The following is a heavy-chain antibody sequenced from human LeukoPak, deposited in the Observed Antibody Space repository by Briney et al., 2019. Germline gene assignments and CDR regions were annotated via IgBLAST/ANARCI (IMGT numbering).Heavy chain of an antibody. D-gene: IGHD2-2*01. CDR2: ISAYNGNT. J-gene: IGHJ5*02. CDR3: ARGGYCSSTSCPNWFDP. Sequence: ASVKVSCKASGYMFSSYGISWVRQAPGQGLEWMGWISAYNGNTNYAQKLQGRVTMTTDTSTSTAYMELRSLRSDDTAVYYCARGGYCSSTSCPNWFDPWGQRTLVTVSS. V-gene: IGHV1-18*01. CDR1: GYMFSSYG.